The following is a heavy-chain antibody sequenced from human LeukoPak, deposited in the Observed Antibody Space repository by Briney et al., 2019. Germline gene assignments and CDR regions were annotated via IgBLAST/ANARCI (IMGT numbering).Heavy chain of an antibody. J-gene: IGHJ4*02. V-gene: IGHV1-46*01. D-gene: IGHD6-6*01. CDR2: INPSGGST. CDR1: GYTFTSYY. Sequence: ASVKVSCKASGYTFTSYYMHWVRQAPGQRLEWMGRINPSGGSTNYAQKFQGRVTMTRDTSTSTVYLELSSLRSEDTAVYYCARYRSSPPGGFDYWGQGTLVTVSS. CDR3: ARYRSSPPGGFDY.